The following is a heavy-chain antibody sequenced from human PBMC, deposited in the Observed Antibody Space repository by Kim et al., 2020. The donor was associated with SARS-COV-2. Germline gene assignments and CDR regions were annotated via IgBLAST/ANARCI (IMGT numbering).Heavy chain of an antibody. Sequence: GGSLRLSCAASGFTFSSYGMHWVRQAPGKGLEWVAVISYDGSNKYYADSVKGRFTISRDNSKNTLYLQMNSLRAEDTAVYYCAKERRQQLIRYFDLWGRG. J-gene: IGHJ2*01. V-gene: IGHV3-30*18. D-gene: IGHD6-13*01. CDR2: ISYDGSNK. CDR3: AKERRQQLIRYFDL. CDR1: GFTFSSYG.